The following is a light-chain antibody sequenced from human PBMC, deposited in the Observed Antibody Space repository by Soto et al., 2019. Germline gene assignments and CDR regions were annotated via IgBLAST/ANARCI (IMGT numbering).Light chain of an antibody. CDR2: GTS. Sequence: EIVMTQSPATLSVSPGERATLSCRASQSVSGNLAWYQQKPGQAPRLLIYGTSTSATGIPARFSGSGSGTEFTPTISSLQSEDFEVYYCQQYHNWPTFGQGTRLEIK. V-gene: IGKV3-15*01. J-gene: IGKJ5*01. CDR3: QQYHNWPT. CDR1: QSVSGN.